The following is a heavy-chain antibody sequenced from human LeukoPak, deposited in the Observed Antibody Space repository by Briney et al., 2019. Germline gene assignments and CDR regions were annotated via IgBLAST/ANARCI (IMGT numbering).Heavy chain of an antibody. Sequence: PSETLSLTCAVYGGSFSGYYWSWIRQPPGKGLEWIGEINHSGSTNYNPSLKSRVTISVDTSKNQFSLKLSSVTAADTAVYYCAGLGGGPFDYWGQGTLVTVSS. CDR2: INHSGST. V-gene: IGHV4-34*01. J-gene: IGHJ4*02. CDR1: GGSFSGYY. D-gene: IGHD3-16*01. CDR3: AGLGGGPFDY.